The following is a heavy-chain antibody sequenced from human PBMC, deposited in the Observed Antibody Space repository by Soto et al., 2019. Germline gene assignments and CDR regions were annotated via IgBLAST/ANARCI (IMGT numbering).Heavy chain of an antibody. CDR1: GGSISSSRYY. D-gene: IGHD3-9*01. CDR3: ARLDGSRYAYYVDY. Sequence: QLQLQESGPGLVKPAETLSLTSTVSGGSISSSRYYWGWIRQPPGKGLEWIGSMYYSGSTYYNPSHKSRVTISVDTSKNQFSLKLSSVTAADTAVYYCARLDGSRYAYYVDYWGQGTLVTVSS. CDR2: MYYSGST. J-gene: IGHJ4*02. V-gene: IGHV4-39*01.